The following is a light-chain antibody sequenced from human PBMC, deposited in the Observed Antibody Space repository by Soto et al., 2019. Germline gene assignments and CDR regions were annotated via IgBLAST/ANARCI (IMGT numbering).Light chain of an antibody. CDR1: QSVLYSSNNKNY. CDR2: WAS. J-gene: IGKJ2*01. CDR3: QQYESTPPT. V-gene: IGKV4-1*01. Sequence: DIVMTQSPDSLAVSLGERATINCKSSQSVLYSSNNKNYLAWYQQRPGQPPKLLIYWASTRESGVPDRFSGSGSGTDFTLTITSLQAEDVAFYYWQQYESTPPTFGQGTKLEIK.